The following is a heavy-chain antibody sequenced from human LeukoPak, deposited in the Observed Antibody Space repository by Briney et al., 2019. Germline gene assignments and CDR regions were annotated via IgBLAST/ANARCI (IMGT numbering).Heavy chain of an antibody. J-gene: IGHJ4*02. CDR1: GFTFSSYS. CDR2: ISSSSSTI. D-gene: IGHD2-15*01. V-gene: IGHV3-48*01. Sequence: GGSLRLSCAASGFTFSSYSMNWVRQAPGKGLEWVSYISSSSSTIYYADSVKGRFTISRDNAKNSLYLQMDSLRAEDTAVYYCAILVVVAATPVDYWGQGTLVTVSS. CDR3: AILVVVAATPVDY.